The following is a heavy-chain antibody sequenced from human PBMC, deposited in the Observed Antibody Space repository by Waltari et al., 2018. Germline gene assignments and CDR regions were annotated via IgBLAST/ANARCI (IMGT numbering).Heavy chain of an antibody. V-gene: IGHV3-30*04. J-gene: IGHJ5*01. CDR2: IWSAGCDE. CDR3: ARGEGVSSGWHSNWFDS. CDR1: GFTLSSYA. Sequence: QVQLVESGGGVVQPGRSLRLSCAASGFTLSSYAIHWVGQAPGKGGGGGAVIWSAGCDEDCADSVKGRVTSARDNSKSTLFLHMNSLGIEDTAVYYCARGEGVSSGWHSNWFDSWGQGTLVTVSS. D-gene: IGHD6-19*01.